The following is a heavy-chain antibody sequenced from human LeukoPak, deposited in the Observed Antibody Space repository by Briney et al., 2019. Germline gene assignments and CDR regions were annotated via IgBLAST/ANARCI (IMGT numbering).Heavy chain of an antibody. Sequence: SETLSLTCYVYGGSFSGYYWGWIRPPPGKGREWMGEINHGGSTNYNPSLKSRVTISVDPSKNQFSLKLSSVTAEDTAVYYCARTTEGGYTYDYFYYYYMDVWGKGTTVTISS. D-gene: IGHD5-18*01. CDR1: GGSFSGYY. CDR3: ARTTEGGYTYDYFYYYYMDV. V-gene: IGHV4-34*01. CDR2: INHGGST. J-gene: IGHJ6*03.